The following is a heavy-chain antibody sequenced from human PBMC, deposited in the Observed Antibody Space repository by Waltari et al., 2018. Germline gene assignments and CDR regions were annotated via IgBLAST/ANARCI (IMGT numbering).Heavy chain of an antibody. CDR3: ARSFHYGGNSEGAFDI. Sequence: QVQLQESGPGLVKPSETLSLTCAVSGYSISSGYYWGWIRQPPGKGLEWIGSIYHSGSTYYNPSLKSRVTISVDTSKNQFSLKLSSVTAADTAVYYCARSFHYGGNSEGAFDIWGQGTMVTVSS. CDR2: IYHSGST. D-gene: IGHD2-21*02. CDR1: GYSISSGYY. V-gene: IGHV4-38-2*01. J-gene: IGHJ3*02.